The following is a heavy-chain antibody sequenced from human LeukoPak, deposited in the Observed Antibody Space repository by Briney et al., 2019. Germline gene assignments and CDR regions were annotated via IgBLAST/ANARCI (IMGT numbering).Heavy chain of an antibody. CDR3: ARGYSPTLRTTGNDY. V-gene: IGHV1-8*01. Sequence: ASVKVSCKASGYTFSSHDINWVRRATGQGLEWMGWMNPNSGNTGYAQKFQGRVIMTRDTSINTAYLEFYSLRSEDTAVYYCARGYSPTLRTTGNDYWGQGTLVTVSS. J-gene: IGHJ4*02. CDR2: MNPNSGNT. CDR1: GYTFSSHD. D-gene: IGHD1-1*01.